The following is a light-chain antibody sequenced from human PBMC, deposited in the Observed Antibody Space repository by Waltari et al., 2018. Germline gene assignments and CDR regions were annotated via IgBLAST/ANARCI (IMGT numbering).Light chain of an antibody. CDR1: KSVLYSSDNKNY. J-gene: IGKJ2*01. CDR3: QQYYSDPNN. CDR2: WAS. Sequence: DIVMTQSPDSLAVSLGERATINCKSSKSVLYSSDNKNYLSWYQQNPGHPPKLLISWASTRESGVPDRFSGSGSGTDFTLTISSLQAEDVAVYYCQQYYSDPNNFGQGTKLEIE. V-gene: IGKV4-1*01.